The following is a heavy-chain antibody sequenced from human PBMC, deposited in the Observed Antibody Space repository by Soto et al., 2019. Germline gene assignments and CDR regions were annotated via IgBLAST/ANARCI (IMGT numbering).Heavy chain of an antibody. J-gene: IGHJ5*02. Sequence: PGGSLILSCAASGLTVISSYMSWVRQAPGKGLQWVSVIYSAGSTYYANSVKGRFTISRDNSKNTLYLQMNSLRAEDTAVYYCAKLPDYSGLNWFDPWGQGTLVTVSS. V-gene: IGHV3-53*01. CDR3: AKLPDYSGLNWFDP. CDR1: GLTVISSY. CDR2: IYSAGST. D-gene: IGHD2-15*01.